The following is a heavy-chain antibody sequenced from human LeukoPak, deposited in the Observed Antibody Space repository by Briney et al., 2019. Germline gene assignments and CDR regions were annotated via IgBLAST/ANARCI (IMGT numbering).Heavy chain of an antibody. D-gene: IGHD3-10*01. Sequence: GASVKVSCKASGGTFSSYAISWVRQAPGQGLEWMGWISAYNGNTNYAQKLQGRVTMTTDTSTSTAYMELRSLRSDDTAVYYCARDRGSGSLLDYWGQGTLVTVSS. V-gene: IGHV1-18*01. CDR1: GGTFSSYA. CDR3: ARDRGSGSLLDY. CDR2: ISAYNGNT. J-gene: IGHJ4*02.